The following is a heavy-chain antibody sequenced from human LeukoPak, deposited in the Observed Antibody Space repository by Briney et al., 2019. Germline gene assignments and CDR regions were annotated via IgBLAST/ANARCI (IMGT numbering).Heavy chain of an antibody. D-gene: IGHD3-22*01. Sequence: PSETLSLTCTVSGGSIISTIYYWGWIRQSPVKGLDWFGSISYSGSSFCKPSLKSRVTISVDTSKNQFSLKLSSVTAADTAVYYCTRGPIAYYYMDVWGKGTTVTISS. CDR1: GGSIISTIYY. V-gene: IGHV4-39*07. CDR2: ISYSGSS. CDR3: TRGPIAYYYMDV. J-gene: IGHJ6*03.